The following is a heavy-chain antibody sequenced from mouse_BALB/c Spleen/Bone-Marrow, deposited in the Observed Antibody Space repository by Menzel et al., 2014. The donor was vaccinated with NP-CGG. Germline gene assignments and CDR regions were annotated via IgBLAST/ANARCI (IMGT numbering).Heavy chain of an antibody. Sequence: VKLLESGPELVQPGGSVKISCKASGFAFSSYWMNWVKQRPGQGLEWIGGIYPGDGDTNYNGTFKGKATLTADKSSSTAYMQLSRLTSVDSAVYFCEKHAYGSSCWYFDVWGAGTTVTVSS. D-gene: IGHD1-3*01. V-gene: IGHV1-80*01. CDR2: IYPGDGDT. CDR1: GFAFSSYW. CDR3: EKHAYGSSCWYFDV. J-gene: IGHJ1*01.